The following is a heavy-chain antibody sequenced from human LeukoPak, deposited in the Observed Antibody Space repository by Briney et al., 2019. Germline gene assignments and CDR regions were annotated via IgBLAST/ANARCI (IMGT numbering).Heavy chain of an antibody. J-gene: IGHJ3*02. D-gene: IGHD3-16*02. Sequence: SETLSLTCTVSGGSISSSSYYWGWIRQPPGKGLERIGSIYYSGSTYYNPSLKSRVTISVDTSKNQFSLKLSSVTAADTAVYYCASTMITFGGVIADDAFDIWGQGTMVTVSS. CDR1: GGSISSSSYY. CDR2: IYYSGST. V-gene: IGHV4-39*01. CDR3: ASTMITFGGVIADDAFDI.